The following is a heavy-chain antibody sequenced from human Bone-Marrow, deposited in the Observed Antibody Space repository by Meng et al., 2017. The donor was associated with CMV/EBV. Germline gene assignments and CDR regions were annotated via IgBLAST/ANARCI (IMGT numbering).Heavy chain of an antibody. V-gene: IGHV1-18*01. Sequence: ASVKAPCKASGSTFTSHGISWVRQAPGQGLEWMGWISAYNGNTNYAQKLQGRVTMTTDTSTSTAYMELRSLRSDDTAVYYCARVGFVYDFWSGYYPYYYYGMDVWGQGTTVTVSS. D-gene: IGHD3-3*01. CDR2: ISAYNGNT. CDR1: GSTFTSHG. CDR3: ARVGFVYDFWSGYYPYYYYGMDV. J-gene: IGHJ6*02.